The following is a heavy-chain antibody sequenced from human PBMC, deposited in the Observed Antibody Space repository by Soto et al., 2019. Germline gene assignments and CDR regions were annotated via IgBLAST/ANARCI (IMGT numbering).Heavy chain of an antibody. CDR3: ARTDYGSGTFDS. V-gene: IGHV5-51*03. CDR2: IYPGASDV. CDR1: GYDFSAYW. D-gene: IGHD3-10*01. J-gene: IGHJ4*02. Sequence: DVQLVQSGAEVKKPGESLRISCKGSGYDFSAYWINWVRQMPGKGLEWMGTIYPGASDVRYSPSFQGQVTISVDKSISIAYLQWSSLKAADTAIYYCARTDYGSGTFDSWGQGTLVTVSS.